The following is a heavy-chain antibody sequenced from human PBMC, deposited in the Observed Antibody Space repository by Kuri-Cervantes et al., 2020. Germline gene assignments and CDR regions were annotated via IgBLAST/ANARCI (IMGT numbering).Heavy chain of an antibody. CDR1: GDSFRSYA. CDR3: ARAAADEDWFDP. D-gene: IGHD6-13*01. V-gene: IGHV1-69*13. J-gene: IGHJ5*02. CDR2: IIPLFPTT. Sequence: SVKVSCKASGDSFRSYAISWVRQAPGQGLEWMGTIIPLFPTTNFAQTFQGRVTITADASTNTVNMELSSLRSEDTAVYYCARAAADEDWFDPWGQGTLVTVSS.